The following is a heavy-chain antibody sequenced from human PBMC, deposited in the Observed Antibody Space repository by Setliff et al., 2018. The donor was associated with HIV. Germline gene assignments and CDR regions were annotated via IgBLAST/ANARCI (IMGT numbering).Heavy chain of an antibody. CDR2: INAANGHA. Sequence: ASVKVSCKASGFTFSKSAIHWVCQAPGQRLELMAWINAANGHAKYSQKFQGRVTITRDTSATIAYMELSSLTSEDTALYFCARTDYDSGKSVLDSWGQGTLVTVSS. CDR3: ARTDYDSGKSVLDS. D-gene: IGHD3-10*01. V-gene: IGHV1-3*01. CDR1: GFTFSKSA. J-gene: IGHJ5*01.